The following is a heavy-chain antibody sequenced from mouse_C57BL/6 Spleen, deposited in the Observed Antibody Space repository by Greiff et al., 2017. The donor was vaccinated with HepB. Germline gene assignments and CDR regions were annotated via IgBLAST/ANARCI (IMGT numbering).Heavy chain of an antibody. CDR2: INPSSGYT. CDR3: ASEENYGNPFAY. J-gene: IGHJ3*01. D-gene: IGHD2-1*01. V-gene: IGHV1-4*01. CDR1: GYTFTSYT. Sequence: QVQLQQSGAELARPGASVKMSCKASGYTFTSYTMHWVKQRPGQGLEWIGYINPSSGYTKYNQKFKDKATLTADKSSSTAYMQLSSLTSEDSAVYYCASEENYGNPFAYWGQGTLVTVSA.